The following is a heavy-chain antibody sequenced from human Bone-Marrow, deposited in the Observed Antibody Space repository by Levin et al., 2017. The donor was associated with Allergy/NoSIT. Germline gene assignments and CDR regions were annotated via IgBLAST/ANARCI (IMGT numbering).Heavy chain of an antibody. CDR2: ISGNGGST. J-gene: IGHJ4*02. CDR1: GFTFSNYA. D-gene: IGHD2-15*01. CDR3: AKDWVSHTSFLGYCSGGSCYLDY. V-gene: IGHV3-23*01. Sequence: PGESLKISCAASGFTFSNYAMSWVRQAPGKGLEWVSVISGNGGSTYYAASVRGRFTISRDNSRNTLYLHMNTLRAEDTAVYYCAKDWVSHTSFLGYCSGGSCYLDYWGQGTLVTVSS.